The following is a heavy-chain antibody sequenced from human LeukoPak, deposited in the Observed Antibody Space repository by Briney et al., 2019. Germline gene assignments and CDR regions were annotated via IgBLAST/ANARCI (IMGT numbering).Heavy chain of an antibody. CDR2: ISAYNGNT. D-gene: IGHD3-22*01. CDR1: GYTFTSYG. Sequence: ASVKVSCKASGYTFTSYGISWVRQAPGQGLEWMGWISAYNGNTNYAQKLQGRVTMTTDTSTSTAYMELRSLRSDDTAVYYCARARDYHDSSGYYHTYYFDYWGQGTLVTVSS. J-gene: IGHJ4*02. CDR3: ARARDYHDSSGYYHTYYFDY. V-gene: IGHV1-18*01.